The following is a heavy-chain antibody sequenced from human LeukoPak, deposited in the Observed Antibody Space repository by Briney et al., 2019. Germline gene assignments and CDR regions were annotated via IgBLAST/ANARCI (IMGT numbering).Heavy chain of an antibody. V-gene: IGHV3-43*02. D-gene: IGHD3-16*01. Sequence: GGSLRLSCAASGSTFDDYAMHWVRQAPRKGLEWVSLISGDGGSTYYADSVKGRFTISRDNSKNSLYLQMNSLRTEDTALYYCAKDNAPGMGLLGAAFDYWGQGTLVTVSS. CDR1: GSTFDDYA. CDR2: ISGDGGST. CDR3: AKDNAPGMGLLGAAFDY. J-gene: IGHJ4*02.